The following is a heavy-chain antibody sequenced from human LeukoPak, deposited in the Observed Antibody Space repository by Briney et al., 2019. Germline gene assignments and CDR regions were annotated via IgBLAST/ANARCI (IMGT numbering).Heavy chain of an antibody. Sequence: SETLSLTCTVSGGSISSGGYYWSWIRQPPGKGLEWIGYIYHSGSTYYNPSLKSRVTISVDRPKNQFSLKLSSVTAADTAVYYCARESAAGRAFDIWGQGTMVTVSS. D-gene: IGHD6-25*01. CDR1: GGSISSGGYY. J-gene: IGHJ3*02. V-gene: IGHV4-30-2*01. CDR3: ARESAAGRAFDI. CDR2: IYHSGST.